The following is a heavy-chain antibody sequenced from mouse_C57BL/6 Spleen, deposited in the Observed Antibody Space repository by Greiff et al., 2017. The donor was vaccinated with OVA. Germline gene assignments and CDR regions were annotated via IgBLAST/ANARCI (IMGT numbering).Heavy chain of an antibody. CDR3: ARFGDYDVYWYFDV. Sequence: VQPKQSGAELARPGASVKLSCKASGYTFTSYGISWVKQRTGQGLEWIGEIYPRSGNTYYNEKFKGKATLTADKSSSTAYMELRSLTSEDSAVYFCARFGDYDVYWYFDVWGTGTTVTVSS. J-gene: IGHJ1*03. CDR1: GYTFTSYG. D-gene: IGHD2-4*01. CDR2: IYPRSGNT. V-gene: IGHV1-81*01.